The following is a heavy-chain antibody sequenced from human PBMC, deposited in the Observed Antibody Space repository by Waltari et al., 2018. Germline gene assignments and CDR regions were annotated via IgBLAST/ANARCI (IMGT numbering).Heavy chain of an antibody. J-gene: IGHJ2*01. CDR1: GGSISSYY. Sequence: QVQLQESGPGLVKPSETLSLTCTVSGGSISSYYWSWIRQPPGKGLEWIGYIYYSGSTNYNPSLKSRVTISVDTSKNQFSLKLSSVTAADTAVYYCARRAAAGKRNWYFDLWGRGTLVTVSS. CDR2: IYYSGST. CDR3: ARRAAAGKRNWYFDL. D-gene: IGHD6-13*01. V-gene: IGHV4-59*01.